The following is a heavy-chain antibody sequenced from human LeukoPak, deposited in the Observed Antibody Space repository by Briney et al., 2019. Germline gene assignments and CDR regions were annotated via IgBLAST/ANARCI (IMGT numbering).Heavy chain of an antibody. J-gene: IGHJ4*02. V-gene: IGHV3-30*02. D-gene: IGHD1-26*01. Sequence: GGSLTLSCAASGFTFSSYGMHWVRQAPGKALEWVAFIRYDGSNKYYADSVKGRFTISRDNSKNTLYLQMNSLRAEDTAVYYCAKDRTVGAATGFDYWGQGTLVTVSS. CDR2: IRYDGSNK. CDR3: AKDRTVGAATGFDY. CDR1: GFTFSSYG.